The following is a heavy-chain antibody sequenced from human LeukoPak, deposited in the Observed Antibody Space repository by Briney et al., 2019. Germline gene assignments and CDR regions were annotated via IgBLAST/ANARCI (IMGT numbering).Heavy chain of an antibody. D-gene: IGHD2-2*01. J-gene: IGHJ4*02. Sequence: PSETLSLTCAVYGGSLSDNFWSWIRQPPGKGLEWIREINDGGSTNLNPALNSRVAMSVDSSRNQFSLRLSSVTAADTAVYYCAREIRPSPFVDWGQGTLVTVSS. V-gene: IGHV4-34*01. CDR1: GGSLSDNF. CDR2: INDGGST. CDR3: AREIRPSPFVD.